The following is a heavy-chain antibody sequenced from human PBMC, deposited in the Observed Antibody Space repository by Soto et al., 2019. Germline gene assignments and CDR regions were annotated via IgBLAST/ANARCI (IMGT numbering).Heavy chain of an antibody. CDR3: ARVYCSSTRCYGVFDY. V-gene: IGHV1-3*01. J-gene: IGHJ4*02. Sequence: ASVKVSCKASGYTFTGYYMHWVRQAPGQRLEWMGWINAGNGNTKYSQKFQGRVTITRDTSASTAYMELSSLRSEDTAVYYCARVYCSSTRCYGVFDYWGQGTLVTVSS. D-gene: IGHD2-2*01. CDR1: GYTFTGYY. CDR2: INAGNGNT.